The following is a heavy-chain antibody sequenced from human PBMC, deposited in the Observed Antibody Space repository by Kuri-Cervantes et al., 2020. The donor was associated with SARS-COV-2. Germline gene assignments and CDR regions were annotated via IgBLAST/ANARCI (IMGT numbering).Heavy chain of an antibody. D-gene: IGHD3-3*01. CDR1: GGTFSSYA. J-gene: IGHJ4*02. V-gene: IGHV1-69*13. Sequence: SVKVSCKASGGTFSSYAISWVRQAPGQGLEWMGGIIPIFGTAYYAQKFQGRVTITADESTSTAYMELSSLRSEDTAVYYCARVHSKGPLYDFWSGYYFDYWGQGTLVTVSS. CDR3: ARVHSKGPLYDFWSGYYFDY. CDR2: IIPIFGTA.